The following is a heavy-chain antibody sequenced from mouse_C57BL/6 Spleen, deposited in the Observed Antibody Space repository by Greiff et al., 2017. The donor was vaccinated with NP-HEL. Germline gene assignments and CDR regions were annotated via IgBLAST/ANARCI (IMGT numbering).Heavy chain of an antibody. V-gene: IGHV7-3*01. Sequence: EVQLVESGGGLVQPGGPLSLSCAASGFTFTDYYMSWVRQPPGKALEWLGFIRNKANGYTTGYSASVKGRFTISRDNSQSSLYLQMNALRAEDSATYYCARYPYYFDYWGQGTTLTVSS. CDR1: GFTFTDYY. CDR2: IRNKANGYTT. J-gene: IGHJ2*01. CDR3: ARYPYYFDY.